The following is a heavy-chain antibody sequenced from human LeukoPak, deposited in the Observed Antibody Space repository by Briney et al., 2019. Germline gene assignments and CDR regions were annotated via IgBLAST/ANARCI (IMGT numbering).Heavy chain of an antibody. CDR1: GYTFTSYG. V-gene: IGHV1-18*04. J-gene: IGHJ5*02. CDR3: ARQPPGSGAHGYWFDP. CDR2: ISAYNGNT. Sequence: GASVKVSCKASGYTFTSYGISWVRQAPGQGLEWMGWISAYNGNTNYAQTLQGRVTMTTDTSTSTAYMELRSLRDDDTAVYYCARQPPGSGAHGYWFDPWGQGTLVTVSA. D-gene: IGHD3-10*01.